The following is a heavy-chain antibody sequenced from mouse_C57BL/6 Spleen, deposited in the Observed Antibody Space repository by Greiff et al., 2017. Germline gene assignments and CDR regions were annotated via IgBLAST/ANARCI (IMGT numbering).Heavy chain of an antibody. CDR1: GFTFTDYY. J-gene: IGHJ4*01. CDR2: IRNKANGYTT. CDR3: ARYNYGYAKDC. D-gene: IGHD1-1*01. Sequence: EVQRVESGGGLVQPGGSLSLSCAASGFTFTDYYMSWVRQPPGKALEWLGFIRNKANGYTTEYSASVKGRFTISRDNSQSILYLQMNALGAEDSATYYCARYNYGYAKDCWGKGTSVTVS. V-gene: IGHV7-3*01.